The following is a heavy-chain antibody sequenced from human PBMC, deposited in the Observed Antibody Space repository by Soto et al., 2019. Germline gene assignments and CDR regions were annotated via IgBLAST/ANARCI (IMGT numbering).Heavy chain of an antibody. Sequence: SETLSLTCTVSGGSISSGGYYWSWIRQHPGKGLEWIGYIYYSGSTYYNPSLKSRVTISVDTSKNQFSLKLSSVTAADTAVYYCARASGIAVAGTVISVWFDPWGQGTLVTVSS. V-gene: IGHV4-31*03. J-gene: IGHJ5*02. CDR3: ARASGIAVAGTVISVWFDP. CDR2: IYYSGST. D-gene: IGHD6-19*01. CDR1: GGSISSGGYY.